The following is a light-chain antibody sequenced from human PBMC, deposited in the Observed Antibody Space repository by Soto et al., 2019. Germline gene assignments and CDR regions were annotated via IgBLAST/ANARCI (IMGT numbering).Light chain of an antibody. Sequence: EIVLTQSPGTLSLSPGEGATLSCRASQSVTSSYLAWYQQKPGQAPRLLIYGASIRATGIPDRFSGSGSGTDVTLTISRLEPEDFAVYYCQQYGSSRTLGQGTKVEIK. CDR2: GAS. CDR3: QQYGSSRT. V-gene: IGKV3-20*01. J-gene: IGKJ1*01. CDR1: QSVTSSY.